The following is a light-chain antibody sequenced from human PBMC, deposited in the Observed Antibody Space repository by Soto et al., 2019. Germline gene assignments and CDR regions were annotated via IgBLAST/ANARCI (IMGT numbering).Light chain of an antibody. J-gene: IGLJ2*01. Sequence: QSALTQPPSASGSPGQSVTISCTGTSSDVGGYNYVSWYQQHPGKAPKVMIYEVSKRPSGVPDRFSGFKSGNTASLTVSGLRAEDEADYYCSSYAGSNNWLFGGGTKVTVL. V-gene: IGLV2-8*01. CDR1: SSDVGGYNY. CDR2: EVS. CDR3: SSYAGSNNWL.